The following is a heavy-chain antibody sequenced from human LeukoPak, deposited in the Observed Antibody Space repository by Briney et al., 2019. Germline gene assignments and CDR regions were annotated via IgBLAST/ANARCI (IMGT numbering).Heavy chain of an antibody. CDR3: ARDKLGGSMAGSNFDY. V-gene: IGHV3-7*01. Sequence: GGSLRLSCAASGFTFSSYWMGWVRQAPGKGLEWVANIKQDGSEIYYVDSEKGRFTISRDNAKKSLYLQMNSLRAEDTAVYYCARDKLGGSMAGSNFDYWGQGTLVTVSS. CDR2: IKQDGSEI. D-gene: IGHD6-19*01. J-gene: IGHJ4*02. CDR1: GFTFSSYW.